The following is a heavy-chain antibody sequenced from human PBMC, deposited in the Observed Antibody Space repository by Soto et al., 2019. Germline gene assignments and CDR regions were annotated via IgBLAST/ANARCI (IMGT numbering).Heavy chain of an antibody. V-gene: IGHV3-23*01. J-gene: IGHJ4*02. CDR3: AKDANIVVVPAALDY. D-gene: IGHD2-2*01. Sequence: GGSLRLSCAASGFTLSSYAMSWVRQAPGKGLEWVSAISGSGGSTYYTDSVKGRFTISRDNSKNTLYLQMNSLRAEDTAVYYCAKDANIVVVPAALDYWGQGTLVTVSS. CDR1: GFTLSSYA. CDR2: ISGSGGST.